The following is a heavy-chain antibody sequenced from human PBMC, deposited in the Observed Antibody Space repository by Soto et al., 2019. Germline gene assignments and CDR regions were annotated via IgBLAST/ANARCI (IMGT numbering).Heavy chain of an antibody. V-gene: IGHV4-39*01. CDR3: ARLGKLFDPGHYYFGMDV. D-gene: IGHD3-10*02. CDR1: GGSITSTSYY. Sequence: SETLSLTCTVSGGSITSTSYYWAWIRQPPGKGLEWIASVYYSGSTYYKPSLKSRLTISVDTAKNQFFLKLTSVTAADTAVYYCARLGKLFDPGHYYFGMDVWGQGTTVTVSS. J-gene: IGHJ6*02. CDR2: VYYSGST.